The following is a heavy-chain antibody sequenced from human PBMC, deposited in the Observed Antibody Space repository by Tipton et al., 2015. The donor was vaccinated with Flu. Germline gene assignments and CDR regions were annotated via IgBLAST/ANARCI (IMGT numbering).Heavy chain of an antibody. CDR3: ATLTGDDY. Sequence: SLRLSCGASEFTFSNYEMNWVRQAPGKGLEWLSYISSGGSTISYADSVRGRFTISRDNAKNSLYLQLNSLRAEDTALYYCATLTGDDYWGQGDLVTVSS. J-gene: IGHJ4*02. CDR1: EFTFSNYE. CDR2: ISSGGSTI. D-gene: IGHD7-27*01. V-gene: IGHV3-48*03.